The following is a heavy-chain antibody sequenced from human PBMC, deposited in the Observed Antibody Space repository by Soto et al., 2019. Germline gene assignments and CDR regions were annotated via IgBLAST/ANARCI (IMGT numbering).Heavy chain of an antibody. CDR2: IVPLFGTA. Sequence: QVQLVQSGAEVKEPGSSVNVSCKTSGGTFGNTAVTWVRQVPGQGLEWIGGIVPLFGTANYAQKFRGRVMITADESTSTAYMDLSSLRSDDTAIYYCARDGDPGYSFGSGPLGGGRFEPWGQGTLVTVSS. CDR1: GGTFGNTA. CDR3: ARDGDPGYSFGSGPLGGGRFEP. V-gene: IGHV1-69*12. D-gene: IGHD2-21*01. J-gene: IGHJ5*02.